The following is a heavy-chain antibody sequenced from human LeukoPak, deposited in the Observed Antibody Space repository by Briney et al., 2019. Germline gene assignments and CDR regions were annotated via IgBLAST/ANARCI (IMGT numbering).Heavy chain of an antibody. CDR3: AKGNHYDNKNAFDL. J-gene: IGHJ3*01. V-gene: IGHV3-30*02. CDR2: IRFDTTNK. D-gene: IGHD3-16*01. Sequence: PGGSLRLSCAASGFIFSSFGMNWVRQGPGKGLEWVAFIRFDTTNKDYADSVRGRFTILKDNSKSTLFLQMDNLRTEDTAVYYCAKGNHYDNKNAFDLWGQGTMVTVSS. CDR1: GFIFSSFG.